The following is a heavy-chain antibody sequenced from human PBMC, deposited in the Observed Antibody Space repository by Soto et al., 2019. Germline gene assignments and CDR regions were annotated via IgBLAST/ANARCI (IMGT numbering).Heavy chain of an antibody. CDR1: GFTFSSYG. CDR2: ISYDGSNK. J-gene: IGHJ4*02. Sequence: GGSLRLSCAASGFTFSSYGMHWVRQAPGKGLEWVAVISYDGSNKYYADSVKGRFTISRDNSKNTLYLQMNSLRAEDTAVYYCAKPYYYNSSGPLWALVYWGQGTLVNVSS. CDR3: AKPYYYNSSGPLWALVY. D-gene: IGHD3-22*01. V-gene: IGHV3-30*18.